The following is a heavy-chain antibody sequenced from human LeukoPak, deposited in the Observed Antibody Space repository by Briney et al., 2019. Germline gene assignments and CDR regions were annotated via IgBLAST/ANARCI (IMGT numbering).Heavy chain of an antibody. J-gene: IGHJ4*02. D-gene: IGHD2-2*01. Sequence: GGSLKISCKGSGYSFTSYWIGWVRQMPGKGLEWMGIIYPGDSDTRYSPSFQGQVTISADKSISTAYLQWSSLKASDTAMYYCARPPGDIVVVPAAPDYWGQGTLVTVSS. V-gene: IGHV5-51*01. CDR2: IYPGDSDT. CDR1: GYSFTSYW. CDR3: ARPPGDIVVVPAAPDY.